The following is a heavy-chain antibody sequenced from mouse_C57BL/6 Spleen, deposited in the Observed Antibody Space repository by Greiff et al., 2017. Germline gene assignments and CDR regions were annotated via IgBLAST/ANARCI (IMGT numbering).Heavy chain of an antibody. V-gene: IGHV5-9-1*02. D-gene: IGHD1-1*01. CDR3: TRDREIYYYGSTSRGFAY. Sequence: EVQRVESGEGLVKPGGSLKLSCAASGFTFSSYAMSWVRQTPEKRLEWVAYISSGGDYIYYADTVKGRFPISRDNARNTLYLQMSSLKSEDTAMYYCTRDREIYYYGSTSRGFAYWGQGTLVTVSA. CDR2: ISSGGDYI. CDR1: GFTFSSYA. J-gene: IGHJ3*01.